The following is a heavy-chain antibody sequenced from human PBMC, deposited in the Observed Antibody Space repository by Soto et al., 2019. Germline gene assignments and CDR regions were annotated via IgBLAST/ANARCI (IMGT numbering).Heavy chain of an antibody. J-gene: IGHJ4*02. CDR2: IYTGDSDT. CDR3: AIRGASQWLKF. D-gene: IGHD6-19*01. Sequence: GESLQISWKGSGCSFTSYWIGWMRQVHGKGLEWMGIIYTGDSDTRYSPSFQGQVTISADKSISTAYLQWSSLKASDTAIYYCAIRGASQWLKFWGQGTLVTVSS. CDR1: GCSFTSYW. V-gene: IGHV5-51*01.